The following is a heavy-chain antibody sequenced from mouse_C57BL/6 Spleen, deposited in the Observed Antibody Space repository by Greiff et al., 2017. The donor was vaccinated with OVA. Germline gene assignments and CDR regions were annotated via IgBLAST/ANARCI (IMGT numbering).Heavy chain of an antibody. CDR1: GYSITSGYY. CDR2: ISYDGSN. V-gene: IGHV3-6*01. J-gene: IGHJ1*03. D-gene: IGHD1-1*01. Sequence: EVKLMESGPGLVKPSQSLSLTCSVTGYSITSGYYWNWIRQFPGNKLEWMGYISYDGSNNYNPSLKNRISITRDTSKNQFFLKLNSVTTEDTATYYCASPSFITTVVADWYFDVWGTGTTVTVSS. CDR3: ASPSFITTVVADWYFDV.